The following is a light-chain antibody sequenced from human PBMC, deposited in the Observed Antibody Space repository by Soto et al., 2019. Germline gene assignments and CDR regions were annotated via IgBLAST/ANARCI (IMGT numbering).Light chain of an antibody. CDR3: TSYTSSGTYVL. CDR2: DVD. CDR1: SSDVGYYHY. Sequence: QSALTQPASVSGSPGQSITISCTGTSSDVGYYHYVSWYQHHPGKAPKLMIYDVDNRPSGVSDRFSGSKSGNTASLTISGLQAEDEADYYCTSYTSSGTYVLFGGGTKVTVL. V-gene: IGLV2-14*03. J-gene: IGLJ2*01.